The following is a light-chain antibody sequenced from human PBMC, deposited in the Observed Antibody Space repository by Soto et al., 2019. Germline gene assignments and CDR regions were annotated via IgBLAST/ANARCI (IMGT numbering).Light chain of an antibody. V-gene: IGKV3-11*01. Sequence: EIVMTHSPATLSLSPWERATLSCRASQSVSNSLAWYQQKPGQAPRLLIYDATNRATGIPARFSGRGSGTDFTLIISSLEPEDSAVYYCQQRNNWPSLTFGGGTKVDIK. CDR3: QQRNNWPSLT. CDR1: QSVSNS. CDR2: DAT. J-gene: IGKJ4*01.